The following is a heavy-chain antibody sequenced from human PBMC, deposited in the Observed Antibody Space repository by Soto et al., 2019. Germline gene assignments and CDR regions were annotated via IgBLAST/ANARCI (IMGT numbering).Heavy chain of an antibody. CDR3: AKEVSGYDCFDP. D-gene: IGHD5-12*01. CDR1: GFTFDDYA. V-gene: IGHV3-9*01. CDR2: ISWNSGSI. Sequence: EVQLVESGGGLVQPGRSLRLSCAASGFTFDDYAMHWVRQAPGKGLVWVSGISWNSGSIGYADSVKGRFTISSDNAKNSLYLQMNSLRAEDTALYYCAKEVSGYDCFDPWGQGTLVTVSS. J-gene: IGHJ5*02.